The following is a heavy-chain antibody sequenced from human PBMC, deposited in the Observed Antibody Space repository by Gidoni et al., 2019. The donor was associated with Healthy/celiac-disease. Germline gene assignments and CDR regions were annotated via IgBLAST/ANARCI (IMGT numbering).Heavy chain of an antibody. D-gene: IGHD3-10*01. Sequence: EVQLVESGGGWVKPGRSLRLSCTASGFTFGGYAMGWFRQAPGRGLEWVGFIRSKAYGGTTEYAASVKGRFTISRDDSKSIAYLQMNSLKTEDTAVYYCTRAFGDYYYYYGMDVWGQGTTVTVSS. CDR3: TRAFGDYYYYYGMDV. V-gene: IGHV3-49*05. J-gene: IGHJ6*02. CDR2: IRSKAYGGTT. CDR1: GFTFGGYA.